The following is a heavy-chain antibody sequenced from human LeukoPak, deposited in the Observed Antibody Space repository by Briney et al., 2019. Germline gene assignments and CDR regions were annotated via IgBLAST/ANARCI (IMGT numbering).Heavy chain of an antibody. V-gene: IGHV3-20*04. CDR3: ARGRYYGSGSYLDY. J-gene: IGHJ4*02. CDR1: GFTFDDYG. Sequence: GGSLRLSCAASGFTFDDYGMSWVRQAPGKGLEWVSGINWNGGSTGYADSVKGRFTISRDNSKNTLYLQMNSLRAEDTAVYYCARGRYYGSGSYLDYWGQGTLVTVSS. D-gene: IGHD3-10*01. CDR2: INWNGGST.